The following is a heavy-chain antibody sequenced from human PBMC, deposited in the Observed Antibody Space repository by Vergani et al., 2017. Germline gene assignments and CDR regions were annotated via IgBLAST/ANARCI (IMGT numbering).Heavy chain of an antibody. Sequence: QVQLVQSGAEVKKPGASVRVSCKASGGTFSSYAISWVRQAPGQGLEWMGGIIPIFGTANYAQKFQGRVTITADESTSTAYMELSSLRSEDTAVYYCARSTPRYGYSYRLDYWGQGTLVTVSS. CDR1: GGTFSSYA. J-gene: IGHJ4*02. CDR3: ARSTPRYGYSYRLDY. D-gene: IGHD5-18*01. V-gene: IGHV1-69*01. CDR2: IIPIFGTA.